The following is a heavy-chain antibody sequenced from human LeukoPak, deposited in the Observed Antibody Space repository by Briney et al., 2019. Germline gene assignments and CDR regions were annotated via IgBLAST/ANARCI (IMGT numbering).Heavy chain of an antibody. J-gene: IGHJ4*02. V-gene: IGHV3-23*01. CDR1: GFTFSSYG. CDR3: AKRGHVGYYYGSGSFGY. CDR2: ISDSGGST. Sequence: PGGSLRLSCAASGFTFSSYGMSWVRQAPGKGLEWVSAISDSGGSTYYADSVKGRFTISRDNSKNTLYLQMNSLRAEDTAVYYCAKRGHVGYYYGSGSFGYWGQGTLVTVSS. D-gene: IGHD3-10*01.